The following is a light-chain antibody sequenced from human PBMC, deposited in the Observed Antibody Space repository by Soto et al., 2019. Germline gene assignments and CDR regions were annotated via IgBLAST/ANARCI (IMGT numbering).Light chain of an antibody. CDR2: DAS. Sequence: DMQMTHSPSTLSASVLYRVTITFCASQSIIIWLVLYQQKPGKAPKLLIYDASSLESGFPSRFSGSGSGTQFTLTISSLQPDDFATYYCQHYNSYSETFGQGTRWIS. J-gene: IGKJ1*01. V-gene: IGKV1-5*01. CDR1: QSIIIW. CDR3: QHYNSYSET.